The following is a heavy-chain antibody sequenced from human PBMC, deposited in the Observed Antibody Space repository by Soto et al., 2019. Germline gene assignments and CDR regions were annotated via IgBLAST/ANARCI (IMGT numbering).Heavy chain of an antibody. J-gene: IGHJ4*02. V-gene: IGHV4-31*03. CDR3: ARLGYYDSSGSPHLVDY. Sequence: PSETLSLTCTVSGGSISSGGYYWSWIRQHPGKGLEWIGYIYYSGSTYYNPSLKSRVTISVDTSKNQFSLKLSSVTAADTAVYYCARLGYYDSSGSPHLVDYWGQGTLVTVSS. CDR2: IYYSGST. D-gene: IGHD3-22*01. CDR1: GGSISSGGYY.